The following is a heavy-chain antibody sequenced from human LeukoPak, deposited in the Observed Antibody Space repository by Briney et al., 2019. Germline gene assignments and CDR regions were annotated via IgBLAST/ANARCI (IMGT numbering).Heavy chain of an antibody. D-gene: IGHD3-22*01. V-gene: IGHV4-59*12. CDR3: ARWYHDSSGYRYFDY. CDR1: GVAISTYY. Sequence: SETLSLTCSVSGVAISTYYWTWIPQPPGKGLEWIGNIDYSGNTKYNPSLKSRVTISVDTSKNHFSLKLSSVTAADTAVYYCARWYHDSSGYRYFDYWGQGTLVIVSS. CDR2: IDYSGNT. J-gene: IGHJ4*02.